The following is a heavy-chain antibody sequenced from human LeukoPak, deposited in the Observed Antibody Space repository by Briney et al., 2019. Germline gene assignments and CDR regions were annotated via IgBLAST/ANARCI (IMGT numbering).Heavy chain of an antibody. J-gene: IGHJ4*02. CDR2: IDRSGATV. V-gene: IGHV3-48*03. Sequence: GGSLRLSCATSGFTFNTYEMSWVRQAPGKGLEWVSHIDRSGATVYYADPVKGRFTISRDSAKNSVYLQMNSLRAEDTAVYYCAREVGGSTTWDYWGQGTLVTVSS. CDR3: AREVGGSTTWDY. CDR1: GFTFNTYE. D-gene: IGHD2-15*01.